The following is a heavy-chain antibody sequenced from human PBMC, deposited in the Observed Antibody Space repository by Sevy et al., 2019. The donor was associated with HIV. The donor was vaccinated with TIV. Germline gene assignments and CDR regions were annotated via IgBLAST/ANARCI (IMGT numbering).Heavy chain of an antibody. Sequence: GGSLRLSCAASGFTFSSYWMHWVRQAPGKGLVWVSRINSDGSSTSYADSVKGRFTISRDNAKNTLYLQMNSLRAEDTAVYYCASTPAAMIVSDYWGQRTLVTVSS. CDR1: GFTFSSYW. D-gene: IGHD2-2*01. CDR3: ASTPAAMIVSDY. J-gene: IGHJ4*02. V-gene: IGHV3-74*01. CDR2: INSDGSST.